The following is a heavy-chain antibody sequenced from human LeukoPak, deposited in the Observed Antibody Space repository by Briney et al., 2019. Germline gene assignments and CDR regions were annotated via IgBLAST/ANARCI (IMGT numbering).Heavy chain of an antibody. D-gene: IGHD1-26*01. CDR2: IKEDGTEK. CDR3: ARDVGELRPDAFDI. V-gene: IGHV3-7*01. J-gene: IGHJ3*02. Sequence: GSLRLSCAASGFTFSAYWMTWVRQAPGRGLGWVANIKEDGTEKNYVDSVKGRFTISRDNVKKSLYLEMNSLRAEDTAVYYCARDVGELRPDAFDIWGQGTMVTVSS. CDR1: GFTFSAYW.